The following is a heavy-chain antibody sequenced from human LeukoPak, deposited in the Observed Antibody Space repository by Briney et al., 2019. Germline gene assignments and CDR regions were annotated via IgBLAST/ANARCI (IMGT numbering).Heavy chain of an antibody. CDR3: XXXXXXXLXXXXDY. J-gene: IGHJ4*02. CDR2: IYYSGST. CDR1: GXXXXSSYY. Sequence: GXXXXSSYYWSWIRQPXGKXLEWIGYIYYSGSTNYNPSLKSRVTISVDTSKNQFSLKLSSVTAADTAVYXXXXXXXXXLXXXXDYWGQXTXVTVSS. V-gene: IGHV4-61*01.